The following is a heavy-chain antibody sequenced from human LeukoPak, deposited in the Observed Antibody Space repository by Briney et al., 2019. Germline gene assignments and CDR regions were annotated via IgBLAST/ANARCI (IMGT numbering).Heavy chain of an antibody. V-gene: IGHV3-23*01. D-gene: IGHD1-26*01. Sequence: GGSLRLSCAASGFTFSSFAMAWVRQAPGKGLEWVSAISGSGVTTHYAGSVKGRFSISRDNSKNTLYLQMNSLRAEDTALYYCAKKVVVGATSPYSDFQDWGQGTLVTVSS. J-gene: IGHJ1*01. CDR3: AKKVVVGATSPYSDFQD. CDR1: GFTFSSFA. CDR2: ISGSGVTT.